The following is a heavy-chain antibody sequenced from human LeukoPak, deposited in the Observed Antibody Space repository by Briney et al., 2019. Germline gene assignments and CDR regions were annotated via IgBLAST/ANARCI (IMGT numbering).Heavy chain of an antibody. D-gene: IGHD7-27*01. Sequence: GGSLRLSCAGSGFTFSTYSTNWVRQAPGKGLEWVSSISSSSGYMYYADSLRGRFTISRDDAKNSLYLQMHSLRAEDAAVYYCARELARLGAFDYWGRGTLVTVSS. J-gene: IGHJ4*02. V-gene: IGHV3-21*01. CDR3: ARELARLGAFDY. CDR1: GFTFSTYS. CDR2: ISSSSGYM.